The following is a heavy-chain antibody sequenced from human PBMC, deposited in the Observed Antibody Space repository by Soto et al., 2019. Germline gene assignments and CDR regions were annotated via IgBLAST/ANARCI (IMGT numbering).Heavy chain of an antibody. CDR2: ISYDGSNK. CDR3: AREYVDTAMASLDY. CDR1: GFTFSSYA. Sequence: GGSLRLSCAASGFTFSSYAMHWVRQAPGKGLEWVAVISYDGSNKYYADSVKGRFTISRDNSKNTLYLQMNSLRAEDTAVYYCAREYVDTAMASLDYWGQGTLVTVSS. D-gene: IGHD5-18*01. V-gene: IGHV3-30-3*01. J-gene: IGHJ4*02.